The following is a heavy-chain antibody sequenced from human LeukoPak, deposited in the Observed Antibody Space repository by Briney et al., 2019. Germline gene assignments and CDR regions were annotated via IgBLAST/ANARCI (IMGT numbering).Heavy chain of an antibody. CDR1: GVTRRRNY. Sequence: GGFLRLFCAASGVTRRRNYMSWGRQAPGEGGGGGSVFYSGGSTYYADSVKGRFTISRDNSKNTLYLQMNSLRAEDTAVYYCARVAGTVGATGGHYFDYWGQGTLVTVSS. J-gene: IGHJ4*02. V-gene: IGHV3-53*01. CDR3: ARVAGTVGATGGHYFDY. D-gene: IGHD1-26*01. CDR2: FYSGGST.